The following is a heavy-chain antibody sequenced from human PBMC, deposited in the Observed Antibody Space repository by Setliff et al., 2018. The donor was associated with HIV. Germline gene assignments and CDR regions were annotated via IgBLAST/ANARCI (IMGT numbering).Heavy chain of an antibody. CDR1: GFTFSSYA. Sequence: GSLRLSCAASGFTFSSYAMHWVRQSPAKGLEWVAVIWYDGSHKYYADSVRGRFTIYKDNSKNTLFLQMNSLTAEDTAVYYCAKDGSSGYYYYYMDVWGKGTTVTVSS. D-gene: IGHD2-8*02. V-gene: IGHV3-33*06. CDR2: IWYDGSHK. J-gene: IGHJ6*03. CDR3: AKDGSSGYYYYYMDV.